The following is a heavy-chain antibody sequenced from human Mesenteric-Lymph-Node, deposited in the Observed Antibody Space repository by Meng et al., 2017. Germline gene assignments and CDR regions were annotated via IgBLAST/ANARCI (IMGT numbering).Heavy chain of an antibody. V-gene: IGHV3-23*01. D-gene: IGHD6-19*01. Sequence: GESLKISCAASGFTFSSYAMSWVRQAPGKGLEGVSTISGRGDSTYSADSVKGRFAVSRDNAKNSLYLQMNSLRAEDTAVYYCARWGSSGWYWGQGTLVTVSS. J-gene: IGHJ4*02. CDR2: ISGRGDST. CDR3: ARWGSSGWY. CDR1: GFTFSSYA.